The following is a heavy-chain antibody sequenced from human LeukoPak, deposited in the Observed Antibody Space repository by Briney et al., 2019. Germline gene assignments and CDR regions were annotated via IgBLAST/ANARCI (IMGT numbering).Heavy chain of an antibody. D-gene: IGHD3-22*01. J-gene: IGHJ4*02. CDR3: ARGPYYDSSGYYYPGDYFDY. Sequence: PSETLSLTCTVSGGSISSYYWSWIRQPPGKGLEWIGYIYYSGSTSYNPSLKSRVTISVDTSKNQFSLKLSSVTAADTAVYYCARGPYYDSSGYYYPGDYFDYWGQGTLVTVSS. CDR2: IYYSGST. CDR1: GGSISSYY. V-gene: IGHV4-59*01.